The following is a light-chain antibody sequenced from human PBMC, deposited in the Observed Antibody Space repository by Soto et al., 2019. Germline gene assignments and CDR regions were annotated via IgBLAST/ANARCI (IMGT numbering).Light chain of an antibody. CDR2: DAS. V-gene: IGKV1-33*01. Sequence: DLQMTQSPSSLSASVGDRVIISCQASQDISNYLNWYQQKPGKAPKLLISDASKLEAGVPSRFNGRGSGTEFTVTISSLQPEDSATYYCQQYDSLPLSFGPGTKVDI. CDR3: QQYDSLPLS. J-gene: IGKJ3*01. CDR1: QDISNY.